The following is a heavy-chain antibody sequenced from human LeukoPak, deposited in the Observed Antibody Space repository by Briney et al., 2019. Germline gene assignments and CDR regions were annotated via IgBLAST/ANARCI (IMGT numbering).Heavy chain of an antibody. CDR2: ISADASST. J-gene: IGHJ4*02. D-gene: IGHD1-20*01. Sequence: GGSLRLSCAASGFTFSSYAMSWVRQAPGKGLEWVSAISADASSTYYADSVEGRFTISRYNAKNTLYLQMNSLRAEDTAVYYCARYNWNSAPFDYWGQGTLVTVSS. CDR3: ARYNWNSAPFDY. CDR1: GFTFSSYA. V-gene: IGHV3-23*01.